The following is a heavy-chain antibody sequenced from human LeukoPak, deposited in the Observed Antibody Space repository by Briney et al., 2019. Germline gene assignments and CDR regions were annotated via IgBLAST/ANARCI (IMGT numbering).Heavy chain of an antibody. Sequence: SETLSLTCTVSGGSISSSSYYWGWIRQPPGKGLEWIGSIYHSGSTYYNPSLKSRVTISVDTSKNQFSLKLSSVTAADTAVYYCARVVQSTDSSGFYLPEYFQHWGQGTLVTVSS. V-gene: IGHV4-39*07. J-gene: IGHJ1*01. CDR3: ARVVQSTDSSGFYLPEYFQH. CDR2: IYHSGST. D-gene: IGHD3-22*01. CDR1: GGSISSSSYY.